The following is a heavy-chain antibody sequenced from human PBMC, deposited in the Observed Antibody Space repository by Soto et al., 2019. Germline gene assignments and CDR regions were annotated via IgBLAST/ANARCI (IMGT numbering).Heavy chain of an antibody. CDR1: GGSISSYY. Sequence: QVQLQESGPGLVKPSETLSLTCTVSGGSISSYYWSWIRQPPGKGLEWIGYIYYSGSTNYNPSLKSRVTISVDTSKNQFSLKLSSVTAADTAVYYCARPLHPTLSLYNWNDVLAFDIWGQGTMVTVSS. D-gene: IGHD1-20*01. CDR3: ARPLHPTLSLYNWNDVLAFDI. CDR2: IYYSGST. V-gene: IGHV4-59*01. J-gene: IGHJ3*02.